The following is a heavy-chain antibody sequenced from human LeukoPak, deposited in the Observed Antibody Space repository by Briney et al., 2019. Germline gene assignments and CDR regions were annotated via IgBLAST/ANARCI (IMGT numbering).Heavy chain of an antibody. CDR2: INPNSGGT. J-gene: IGHJ6*02. CDR3: AREGVYYYYGMDV. V-gene: IGHV1-2*02. CDR1: GYTFTGCY. D-gene: IGHD6-13*01. Sequence: ASVKVSCKASGYTFTGCYMHWVRQAPGQGLEWMGWINPNSGGTNYAQKFQSRVTMTRDTSISTAYMELSRLRSDDTAVYYCAREGVYYYYGMDVWGQGTTVTVSS.